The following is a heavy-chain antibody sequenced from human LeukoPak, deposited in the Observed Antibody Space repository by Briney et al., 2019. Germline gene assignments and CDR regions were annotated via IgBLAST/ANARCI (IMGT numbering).Heavy chain of an antibody. CDR3: ARLGGYCSGGSCTNHDY. CDR2: IYYSGST. V-gene: IGHV4-30-4*01. J-gene: IGHJ4*02. D-gene: IGHD2-15*01. Sequence: SETLSLTCTVSGGSISSYYWSWIRQPPGKGLEWIGYIYYSGSTYYNPSLKSRVTISVDTSKNQFSLKLSSVTAADTAVYYCARLGGYCSGGSCTNHDYWGQGTLVTVSS. CDR1: GGSISSYY.